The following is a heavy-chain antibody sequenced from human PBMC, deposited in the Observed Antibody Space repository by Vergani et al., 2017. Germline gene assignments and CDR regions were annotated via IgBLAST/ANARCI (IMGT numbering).Heavy chain of an antibody. CDR3: AKDASWRVAATYFDY. CDR1: GFTFDDYA. D-gene: IGHD2-15*01. V-gene: IGHV3-9*01. Sequence: EVQLVESGGGLVQPGRSLRLSCAASGFTFDDYAMHWVRQAPGKGLEWVSGISWNSGSIGYADSVKGRFTISRDNAKNSLYLQMNSLRAEDTALYYCAKDASWRVAATYFDYWGQGTLVTVSS. CDR2: ISWNSGSI. J-gene: IGHJ4*02.